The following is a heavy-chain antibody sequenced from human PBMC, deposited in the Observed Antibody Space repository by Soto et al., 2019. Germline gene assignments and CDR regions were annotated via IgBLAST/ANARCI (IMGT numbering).Heavy chain of an antibody. CDR1: GYTFTSYA. Sequence: GASVKVSCKASGYTFTSYAMHWVRQAPGQRLEWMGWINAGNGNTKYSQKFQGRVTITRDTSASTAYMELSSLRSEDTAVYYCARVRQLVGYFYYYMDVWGNGTTVTVSS. D-gene: IGHD6-6*01. J-gene: IGHJ6*03. CDR2: INAGNGNT. V-gene: IGHV1-3*01. CDR3: ARVRQLVGYFYYYMDV.